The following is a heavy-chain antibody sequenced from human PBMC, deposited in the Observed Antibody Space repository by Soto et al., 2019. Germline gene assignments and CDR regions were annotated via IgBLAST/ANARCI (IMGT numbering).Heavy chain of an antibody. CDR2: ISWADDT. CDR3: LRFRSCFFVTRHRDAFDL. J-gene: IGHJ3*01. D-gene: IGHD3-16*01. V-gene: IGHV2-5*02. Sequence: QITLKESGPPLVRPTQTLTLACTFSGFSLTTSGVGVGWIRQPPGKALEFLALISWADDTRDRPSLRTRLTIPPGTPKNLVVFTMTSVDPGDTAPYYCLRFRSCFFVTRHRDAFDLWGQGTMVTGSS. CDR1: GFSLTTSGVG.